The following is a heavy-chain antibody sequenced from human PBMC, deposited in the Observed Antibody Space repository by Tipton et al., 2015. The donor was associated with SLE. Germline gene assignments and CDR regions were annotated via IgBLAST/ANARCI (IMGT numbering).Heavy chain of an antibody. CDR2: INHSGST. Sequence: TLSLTCAVHGGSFSGYYWSWIRQPPGKGLEWIGEINHSGSTNYNPSLKSRVTISVDTSKSQFSLKLSSVTAADTAVYYCARGDMIVDYWGQGTLVTVSS. CDR1: GGSFSGYY. V-gene: IGHV4-34*01. D-gene: IGHD3-22*01. J-gene: IGHJ4*02. CDR3: ARGDMIVDY.